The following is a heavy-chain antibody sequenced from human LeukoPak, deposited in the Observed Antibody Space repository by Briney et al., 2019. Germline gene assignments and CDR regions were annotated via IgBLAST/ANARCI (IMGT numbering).Heavy chain of an antibody. CDR1: GGSISYYY. V-gene: IGHV4-59*08. J-gene: IGHJ5*02. D-gene: IGHD4-17*01. Sequence: PSETLSLTCAVYGGSISYYYWSWIRQPPGKGLEWMGYVSYTGSTNYNPSLKSRVTISVDTSKNQFSLKLSSVTAADTAVYYCAGQMTTVTTGAWFDPWGQGTLVTVSS. CDR2: VSYTGST. CDR3: AGQMTTVTTGAWFDP.